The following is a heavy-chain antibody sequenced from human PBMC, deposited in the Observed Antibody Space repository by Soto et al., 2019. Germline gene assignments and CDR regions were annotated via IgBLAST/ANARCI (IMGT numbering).Heavy chain of an antibody. CDR2: ISHLEST. CDR1: GASISYGGFS. D-gene: IGHD5-12*01. J-gene: IGHJ4*02. V-gene: IGHV4-30-2*06. Sequence: SETLSLTCTVSGASISYGGFSWSWIRQSPGKGLEWIGYISHLESTYFHPSFKSRLTMSIDGTRNQFSLKLSSVTAADMAVYYCARGGGYDSFDYWGQGVLVTVSS. CDR3: ARGGGYDSFDY.